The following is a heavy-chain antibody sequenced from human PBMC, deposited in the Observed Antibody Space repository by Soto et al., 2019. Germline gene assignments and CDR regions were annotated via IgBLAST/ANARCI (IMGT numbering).Heavy chain of an antibody. V-gene: IGHV1-69*06. CDR1: GGTFSSYA. Sequence: GASVKVSCKASGGTFSSYAISWVRQAPGQGLEWMGGIIPIFGTANYAQKFQGRVTITADKSTSTAYMELSSLRSEDTAVYYCARDPRGGAFDIWGQGTMVTVSS. CDR3: ARDPRGGAFDI. CDR2: IIPIFGTA. J-gene: IGHJ3*02.